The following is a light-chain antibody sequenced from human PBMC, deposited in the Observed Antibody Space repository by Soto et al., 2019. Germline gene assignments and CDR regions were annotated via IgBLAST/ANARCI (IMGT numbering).Light chain of an antibody. Sequence: QSALTQPASVSGSPGQSITISCTGTSSDVGGYNYVSWYQQHPGKAPKLMIYGVSTRPSGVSNRFSGSKSGNTASLTISGLQAEDEADYYCSSYTSSSTLFVFGTGTKLTVL. J-gene: IGLJ1*01. V-gene: IGLV2-14*01. CDR3: SSYTSSSTLFV. CDR2: GVS. CDR1: SSDVGGYNY.